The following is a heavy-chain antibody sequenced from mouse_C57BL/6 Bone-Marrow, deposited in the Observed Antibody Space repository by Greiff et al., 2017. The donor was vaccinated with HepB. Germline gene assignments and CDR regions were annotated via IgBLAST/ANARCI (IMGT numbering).Heavy chain of an antibody. V-gene: IGHV1-74*01. CDR2: IHPSDSDT. CDR3: AIWDGRDAMDY. J-gene: IGHJ4*01. CDR1: GYTFTSYW. D-gene: IGHD1-1*01. Sequence: QVQLQQPGAELVKPGASVKVSCKASGYTFTSYWMHWVKQRPGQGLEWIGRIHPSDSDTNYNQKFKGKATLTVDKSSSTAYMQLRSLTSEDSAVYYCAIWDGRDAMDYWGQGTSVTVSS.